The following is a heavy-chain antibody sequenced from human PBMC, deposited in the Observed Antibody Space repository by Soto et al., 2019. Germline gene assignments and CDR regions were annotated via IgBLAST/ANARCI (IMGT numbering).Heavy chain of an antibody. Sequence: TGGSLRLSCAASGFTFSSYAMSWVRQAPGKGLEWVSAISGSGGSTYYADSVKGRFTISRDNSKNTLYLQMNSLRAEDTAVYYCAKDGRFPILRYFDWGGPWGQGTLVTVSS. V-gene: IGHV3-23*01. CDR3: AKDGRFPILRYFDWGGP. J-gene: IGHJ5*02. CDR2: ISGSGGST. CDR1: GFTFSSYA. D-gene: IGHD3-9*01.